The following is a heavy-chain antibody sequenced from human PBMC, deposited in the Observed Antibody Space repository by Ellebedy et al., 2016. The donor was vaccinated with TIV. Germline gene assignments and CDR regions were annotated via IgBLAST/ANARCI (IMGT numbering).Heavy chain of an antibody. D-gene: IGHD3-16*01. V-gene: IGHV3-23*01. CDR3: AKDLSWWSANDY. CDR1: GFTFNNYA. J-gene: IGHJ4*02. Sequence: PGGSLRLSCAASGFTFNNYAMSWVRQAPGKGLEWVSGISGSGGSTFYVDSVKGRFTISRDRSKSTLHLEMSRLRVEDTAVYYCAKDLSWWSANDYWGQGALATVSS. CDR2: ISGSGGST.